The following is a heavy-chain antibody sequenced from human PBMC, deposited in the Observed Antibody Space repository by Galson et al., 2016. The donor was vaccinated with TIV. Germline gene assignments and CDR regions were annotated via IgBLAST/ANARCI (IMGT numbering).Heavy chain of an antibody. CDR1: GGTFSSDA. J-gene: IGHJ3*01. V-gene: IGHV1-69*13. CDR3: ARARGYKFENAFHL. Sequence: SVKVSCKASGGTFSSDAISWVRQAPGQGLEWMGGIIPMFKIADYAQKFQGRVTISADEFPSAAYMELSSLRFEDTAVYYCARARGYKFENAFHLWGQGTMVTVSS. CDR2: IIPMFKIA. D-gene: IGHD5-18*01.